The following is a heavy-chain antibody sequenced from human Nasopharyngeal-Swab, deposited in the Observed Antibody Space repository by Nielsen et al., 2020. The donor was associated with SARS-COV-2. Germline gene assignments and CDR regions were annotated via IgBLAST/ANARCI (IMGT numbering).Heavy chain of an antibody. D-gene: IGHD5-12*01. CDR2: ISGSDYST. CDR3: AKDRDSGDDSEEYYHYYGMDV. V-gene: IGHV3-23*01. Sequence: GESLKISCAASGFTFSSYAISWVRQAPGKGPEWVSVISGSDYSTYYTDSVRGRFTISRDNSKNTLNLQMNNLRAEDTAIYYCAKDRDSGDDSEEYYHYYGMDVWGQGAPVTVSS. J-gene: IGHJ6*02. CDR1: GFTFSSYA.